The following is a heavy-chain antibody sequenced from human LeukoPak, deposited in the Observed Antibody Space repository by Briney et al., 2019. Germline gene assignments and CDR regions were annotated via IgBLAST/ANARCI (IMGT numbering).Heavy chain of an antibody. V-gene: IGHV3-30*04. CDR1: GFTFSSYA. D-gene: IGHD3-3*01. CDR2: ISYDGSNK. J-gene: IGHJ3*02. Sequence: PGGSLRLPCAASGFTFSSYAMHWVRQAPGKGLEWVAVISYDGSNKYYADSVKGRFTISRDNSKNTLYLQMNSLRAEDTAVYYCAREEFFWSGYYWRDAFDICGQGTMVTVSS. CDR3: AREEFFWSGYYWRDAFDI.